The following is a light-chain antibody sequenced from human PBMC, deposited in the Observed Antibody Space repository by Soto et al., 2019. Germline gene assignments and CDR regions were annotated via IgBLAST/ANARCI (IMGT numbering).Light chain of an antibody. V-gene: IGKV4-1*01. Sequence: DIVMTQSPDSLAVALGERATINCKSSQSVLHSTNNKKNLAWYQQKPGQPPKLLIYWASTRESGVPARFSGSGSGTDFTLTISSLQAEDVATYYCQQYYSIPLTFGGGTKVEIK. CDR2: WAS. CDR1: QSVLHSTNNKKN. CDR3: QQYYSIPLT. J-gene: IGKJ4*01.